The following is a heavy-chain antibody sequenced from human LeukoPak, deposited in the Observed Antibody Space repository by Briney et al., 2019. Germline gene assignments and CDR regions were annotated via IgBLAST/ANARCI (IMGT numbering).Heavy chain of an antibody. Sequence: GGSRRLSWPASGFTLIYYWMHWVRQPPGKGLVWVSVIQNDGTTTAYADSVKGRFTISRDSAKNTMYLQMNSLRVDDTAVCYCARGGVVGAFDYWGQGILVTVSS. D-gene: IGHD1-26*01. CDR1: GFTLIYYW. CDR3: ARGGVVGAFDY. V-gene: IGHV3-74*01. J-gene: IGHJ4*02. CDR2: IQNDGTTT.